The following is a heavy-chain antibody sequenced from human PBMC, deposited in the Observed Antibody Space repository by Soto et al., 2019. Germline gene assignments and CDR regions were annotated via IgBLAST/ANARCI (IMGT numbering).Heavy chain of an antibody. Sequence: GESLKISCKGSGYSFPTYWIGWVRQMPGKGLEWMGIIYPGDSDTRYSPSFQGQVTISADKSISTAYLQWSSLKASDTAMYYCARSVPNYYDSSGADFDYWGQGTLVTVSS. CDR2: IYPGDSDT. CDR3: ARSVPNYYDSSGADFDY. CDR1: GYSFPTYW. V-gene: IGHV5-51*01. D-gene: IGHD3-22*01. J-gene: IGHJ4*02.